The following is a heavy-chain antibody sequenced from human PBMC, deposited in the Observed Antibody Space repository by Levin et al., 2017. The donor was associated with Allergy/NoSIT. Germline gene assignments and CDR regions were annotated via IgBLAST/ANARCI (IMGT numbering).Heavy chain of an antibody. Sequence: RGESLKISCKASGGTFNDYGTFNDYGFSWMRQAPGQGLEWMGEIIPVFDSAVYAQKFQGRVTITADKVTKTLHLELASLTSEDTAVYYCARQPATIAFWDPWGQGTLVTVSS. V-gene: IGHV1-69*06. CDR2: IIPVFDSA. D-gene: IGHD3-3*01. J-gene: IGHJ5*02. CDR3: ARQPATIAFWDP. CDR1: GGTFNDYG.